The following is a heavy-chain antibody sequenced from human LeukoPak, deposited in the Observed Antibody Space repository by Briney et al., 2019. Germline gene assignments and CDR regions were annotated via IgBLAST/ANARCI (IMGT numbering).Heavy chain of an antibody. CDR2: ISNTGGST. J-gene: IGHJ4*02. CDR1: GFSFNTYA. Sequence: GGSLRLSCAASGFSFNTYAMSWVRQAPGKGLEWVSAISNTGGSTYYADSVKGRFTISRDKSKNTLSLQMNSLRAEDTAVYYCAQDYGRDGEGTMFDYWGQGILVTVSS. V-gene: IGHV3-23*01. CDR3: AQDYGRDGEGTMFDY. D-gene: IGHD3-10*01.